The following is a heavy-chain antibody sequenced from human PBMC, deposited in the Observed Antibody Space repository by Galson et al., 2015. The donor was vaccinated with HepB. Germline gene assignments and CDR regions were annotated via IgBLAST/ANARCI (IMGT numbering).Heavy chain of an antibody. Sequence: QSGAEVKKPGESLKISCKGSGYSFTSYWIGWVRQMPGKGLEWMGIIYPGDSDTRYSPSFQGQVTISADKSISTAYLQRSSLKASDTAMYYCARTGIVVVPATDDWYFDLWGRGTLVTVSP. D-gene: IGHD2-2*01. CDR3: ARTGIVVVPATDDWYFDL. V-gene: IGHV5-51*03. CDR1: GYSFTSYW. CDR2: IYPGDSDT. J-gene: IGHJ2*01.